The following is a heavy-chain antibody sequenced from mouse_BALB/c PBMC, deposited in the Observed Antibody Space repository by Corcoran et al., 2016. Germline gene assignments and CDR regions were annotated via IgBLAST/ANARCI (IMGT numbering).Heavy chain of an antibody. CDR3: ARAYGNYSYWYFDV. Sequence: QVQLQQSGAELVKPGASVKLSCKASGYTFTSYDKNWVRQRPEQGLEWIGWIFPGDGSTKYNEKFKGKATLTTDKSSSTAYMQLSRLTSEDSAVYFCARAYGNYSYWYFDVWGAGTTVTVSS. CDR2: IFPGDGST. V-gene: IGHV1-85*01. D-gene: IGHD2-1*01. CDR1: GYTFTSYD. J-gene: IGHJ1*01.